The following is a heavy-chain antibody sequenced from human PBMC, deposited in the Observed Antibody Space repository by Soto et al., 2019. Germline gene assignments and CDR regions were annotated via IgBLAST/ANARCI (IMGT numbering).Heavy chain of an antibody. CDR1: GFTFSSYG. CDR2: ISYDGSNK. D-gene: IGHD2-15*01. V-gene: IGHV3-30*03. Sequence: QVQLVESGGGVVQPGRSLRLSCAASGFTFSSYGMHWVRQAPGKGLEWVAVISYDGSNKYYADSVKGRFTISRDNSENTLYLQMNSLRAEDTAVYYCARNYCSGGSCFFDYWGQGTLVTVSS. CDR3: ARNYCSGGSCFFDY. J-gene: IGHJ4*02.